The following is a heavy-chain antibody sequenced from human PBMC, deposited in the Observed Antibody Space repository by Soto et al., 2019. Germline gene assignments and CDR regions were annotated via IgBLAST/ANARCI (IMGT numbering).Heavy chain of an antibody. V-gene: IGHV1-8*01. J-gene: IGHJ3*02. CDR1: GYTFTSYD. CDR3: ARDWVYYDMLTGDYNSRAFDI. D-gene: IGHD3-9*01. Sequence: ASVKVSCKASGYTFTSYDIHWVRQATGQGLEGMGWMNPNSGNPGYAQKLQGRVTRTRNTSISTAYMELSSLISEDTAVDYGARDWVYYDMLTGDYNSRAFDIWGQGTMVTVSS. CDR2: MNPNSGNP.